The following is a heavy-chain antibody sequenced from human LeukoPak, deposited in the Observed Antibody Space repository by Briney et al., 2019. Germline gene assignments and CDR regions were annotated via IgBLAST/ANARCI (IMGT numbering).Heavy chain of an antibody. J-gene: IGHJ4*02. CDR2: IIPIFGTA. Sequence: GSSVKVSCKASGGTFSSYAISWVRQAPGQGLEWMGGIIPIFGTANYAQKFQGRVTITADESTSTAYMELSSLRSEDTAVYYCATDSWIQLWCFDYWGQGTLVTVSS. CDR3: ATDSWIQLWCFDY. D-gene: IGHD5-18*01. CDR1: GGTFSSYA. V-gene: IGHV1-69*01.